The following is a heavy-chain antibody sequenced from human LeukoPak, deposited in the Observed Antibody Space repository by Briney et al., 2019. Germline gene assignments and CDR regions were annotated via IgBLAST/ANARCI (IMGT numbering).Heavy chain of an antibody. V-gene: IGHV4-34*01. CDR3: ARDTGGYFDY. CDR1: GGSFSGYY. Sequence: PSETLSLTCAVYGGSFSGYYWSWIRQPPGKGLEWIGEINHSGSTNYNPSLKSRVTMSLDKSKNQFSLRLNSVTAADTALYYCARDTGGYFDYWGQGILVTVSS. D-gene: IGHD2-8*02. CDR2: INHSGST. J-gene: IGHJ4*02.